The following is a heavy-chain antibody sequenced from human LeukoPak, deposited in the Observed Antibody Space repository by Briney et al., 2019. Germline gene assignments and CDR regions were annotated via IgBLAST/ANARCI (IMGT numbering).Heavy chain of an antibody. CDR2: INSDGSRT. CDR1: GFTFSNYR. Sequence: GGSLRLSCAASGFTFSNYRMPWVRQVPGKGLVWVSRINSDGSRTNYADSVKGRFTISRDNAKKTLFLQMNSLRVEDSAIYYCASLKLEFGFDGWGQGTLVTVSS. V-gene: IGHV3-74*01. J-gene: IGHJ4*02. CDR3: ASLKLEFGFDG. D-gene: IGHD1-1*01.